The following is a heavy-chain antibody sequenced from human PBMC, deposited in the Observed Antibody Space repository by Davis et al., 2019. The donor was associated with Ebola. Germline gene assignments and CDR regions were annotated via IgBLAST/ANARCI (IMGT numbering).Heavy chain of an antibody. CDR3: ARGLSGTPPPAAIFDS. CDR2: ISSDSSTI. V-gene: IGHV3-48*02. Sequence: GESLKISCAASGFTFSSYSMNWVRQAPGKGLEWVSYISSDSSTIYYGDPLKGRLIISRDNARNTVYLQMNSLRDEDTAVYYCARGLSGTPPPAAIFDSWGQGTLVTVSS. D-gene: IGHD2-2*01. J-gene: IGHJ4*02. CDR1: GFTFSSYS.